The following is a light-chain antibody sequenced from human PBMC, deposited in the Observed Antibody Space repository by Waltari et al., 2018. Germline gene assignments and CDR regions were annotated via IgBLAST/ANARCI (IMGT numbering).Light chain of an antibody. Sequence: DIQLTQSPSYVSASVGDRVTITCRAGQVVSKWLAWYQQKPGMAHRLLIYAASTLQTGVPSRFSGGGSGTDFTLTISNLQPEDFATYFCQQGDSFPPTFGQGTKVEIK. CDR2: AAS. CDR3: QQGDSFPPT. V-gene: IGKV1-12*01. J-gene: IGKJ1*01. CDR1: QVVSKW.